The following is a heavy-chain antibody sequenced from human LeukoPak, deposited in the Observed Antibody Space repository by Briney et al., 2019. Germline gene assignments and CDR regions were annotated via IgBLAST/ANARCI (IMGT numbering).Heavy chain of an antibody. D-gene: IGHD7-27*01. J-gene: IGHJ6*02. V-gene: IGHV1-2*02. CDR3: ANLMGTAYFYVMDV. Sequence: ASVKVSCKASGYTFTDYYIHWVRQAPGQGLEWMGWISPSSGGTKFAQKFQGRVAMTRDTSISTAYMELSRLSSDDTAVYYCANLMGTAYFYVMDVWGQGTTVTVSS. CDR2: ISPSSGGT. CDR1: GYTFTDYY.